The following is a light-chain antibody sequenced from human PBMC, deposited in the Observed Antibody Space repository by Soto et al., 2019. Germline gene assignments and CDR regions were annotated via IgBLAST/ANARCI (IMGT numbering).Light chain of an antibody. J-gene: IGLJ2*01. Sequence: SYELTQPPSVSVAPGQSARITCGGNNIGSQSVHWYQQKPGQAPVLVVYDDNDRPSGIPERFSGSKSGKTATLSITRVGAGDEADYYCQVWDSGTDHAVFGGGTKLTVL. V-gene: IGLV3-21*02. CDR1: NIGSQS. CDR2: DDN. CDR3: QVWDSGTDHAV.